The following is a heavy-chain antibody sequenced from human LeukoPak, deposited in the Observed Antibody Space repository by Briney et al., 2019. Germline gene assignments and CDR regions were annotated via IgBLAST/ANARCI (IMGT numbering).Heavy chain of an antibody. D-gene: IGHD6-19*01. V-gene: IGHV4-59*01. Sequence: SETLSLTCTVSGGSISTYYWSWIRQPPGKGLEWIGYVYYSGNTNYNPYLTRRLTISIDTSKNQFSLKLRSVTAADTAVNYVARVGSGGFDCWGQGTLVTVSS. CDR1: GGSISTYY. J-gene: IGHJ4*02. CDR3: ARVGSGGFDC. CDR2: VYYSGNT.